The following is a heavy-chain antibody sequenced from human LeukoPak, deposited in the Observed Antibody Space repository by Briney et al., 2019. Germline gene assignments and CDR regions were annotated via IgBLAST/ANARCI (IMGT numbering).Heavy chain of an antibody. CDR1: GFTFSNYW. J-gene: IGHJ4*02. CDR2: ISTDGRFT. D-gene: IGHD3-9*01. Sequence: GGSLRLSCAASGFTFSNYWMHWVRLAPGKGPMWVSRISTDGRFTSYADSVKGRFTISRDNSKNTLYLQMNSLRAEDTAVYYCAKDVEGFLRYFDWLSPADYWGQGTLVTVSS. V-gene: IGHV3-74*01. CDR3: AKDVEGFLRYFDWLSPADY.